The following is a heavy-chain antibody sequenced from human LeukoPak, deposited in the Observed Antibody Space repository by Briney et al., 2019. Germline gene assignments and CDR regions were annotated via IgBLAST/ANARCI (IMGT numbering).Heavy chain of an antibody. CDR2: ISSSSSYI. CDR1: GFTFSSYS. J-gene: IGHJ4*02. V-gene: IGHV3-21*01. Sequence: GGSLRLSCAASGFTFSSYSMTWVRQAPGKGLEWVSSISSSSSYIYYADSVKGRFTISRDNAKNSLYLQMNSLRAEDTAVYYCARDPLYYGSGSYYGYYFDYWGQGTLVTVSS. CDR3: ARDPLYYGSGSYYGYYFDY. D-gene: IGHD3-10*01.